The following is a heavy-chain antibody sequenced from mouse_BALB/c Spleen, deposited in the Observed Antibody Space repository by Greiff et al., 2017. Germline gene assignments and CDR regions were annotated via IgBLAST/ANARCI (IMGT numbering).Heavy chain of an antibody. CDR3: ARDRGAYCGYDWFAY. CDR2: IWGDGST. CDR1: GFSLTGYG. D-gene: IGHD1-2*01. Sequence: QVQLQQSGPGLVAPAQSLSITCTVSGFSLTGYGVNWVRQPPGKGLEWLGMIWGDGSTDDNSALKSRLSISKDNSKSQVFLKMNSLQTDDTARYYCARDRGAYCGYDWFAYWGQGTLVTVSA. J-gene: IGHJ3*01. V-gene: IGHV2-6-7*01.